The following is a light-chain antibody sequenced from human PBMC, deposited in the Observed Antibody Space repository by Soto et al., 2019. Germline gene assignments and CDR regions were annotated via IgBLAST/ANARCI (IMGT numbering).Light chain of an antibody. J-gene: IGKJ1*01. CDR3: QQYGDWPRT. Sequence: EIVLTQSPGTLSLSPGERATLSCRASQSVPTNYLAWYQQKPGQAPRFLIYAASTRATGIPDRFSGSGSGTDFTLTISRLEPEDVAVYYCQQYGDWPRTFGQGTKVEIK. CDR1: QSVPTNY. V-gene: IGKV3-20*01. CDR2: AAS.